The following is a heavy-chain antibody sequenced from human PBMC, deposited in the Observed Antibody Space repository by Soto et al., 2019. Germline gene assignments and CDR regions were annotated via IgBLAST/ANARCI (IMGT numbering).Heavy chain of an antibody. CDR2: IYSDGST. CDR3: ARVLRESAYFYMDV. J-gene: IGHJ6*03. V-gene: IGHV3-66*01. D-gene: IGHD3-16*01. Sequence: EVQVVESGGGLVQPGGSLRLSCAASGFTVTSNYMTWVRQAPGKGLEWVSLIYSDGSTFYADSVKARFTLSRDSSKNTRYLEMSSLRAEDTAMFYWARVLRESAYFYMDVWGGGTTVTVSS. CDR1: GFTVTSNY.